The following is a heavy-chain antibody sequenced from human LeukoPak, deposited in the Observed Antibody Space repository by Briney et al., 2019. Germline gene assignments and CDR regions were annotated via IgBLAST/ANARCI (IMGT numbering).Heavy chain of an antibody. J-gene: IGHJ4*02. CDR2: ISGSGGST. Sequence: GGSLRLSCAASGFTFSSYAMSWVRQAPEKGLEWVSAISGSGGSTYYADSVKGRFTISRDNSKNTLYPQMNSLRAEDTAVYYCAKDRSMTTVTPFDNWGQGTLVAVSS. CDR1: GFTFSSYA. V-gene: IGHV3-23*01. D-gene: IGHD4-17*01. CDR3: AKDRSMTTVTPFDN.